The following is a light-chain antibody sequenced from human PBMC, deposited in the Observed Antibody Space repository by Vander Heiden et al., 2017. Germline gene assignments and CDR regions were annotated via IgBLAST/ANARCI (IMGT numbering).Light chain of an antibody. Sequence: DIVMTQSPDSLAVSLGGRATINCKTSQTILDSTNNSNYLAWYQQNPGQPPKLLIYWASTRGSGVPDRFSGSGSGTDFTLTISNLQAEDVAVYYCQQYYSTPRAFGQGTTVEIK. CDR3: QQYYSTPRA. J-gene: IGKJ1*01. CDR2: WAS. V-gene: IGKV4-1*01. CDR1: QTILDSTNNSNY.